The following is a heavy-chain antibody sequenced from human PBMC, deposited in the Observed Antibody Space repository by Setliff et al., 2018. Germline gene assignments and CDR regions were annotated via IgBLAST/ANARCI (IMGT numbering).Heavy chain of an antibody. V-gene: IGHV4-4*08. D-gene: IGHD2-2*03. Sequence: SETLSLTCSVAGGSMTDFFWHWFRRPPGKGLEWIGYIYTKGGTNYNPSLKSRVTISIDTSSKHFSLILTSVTAADTAVYYCARDPGYPSGVAGGFDTWGQGTTVTVSS. CDR1: GGSMTDFF. CDR2: IYTKGGT. J-gene: IGHJ3*02. CDR3: ARDPGYPSGVAGGFDT.